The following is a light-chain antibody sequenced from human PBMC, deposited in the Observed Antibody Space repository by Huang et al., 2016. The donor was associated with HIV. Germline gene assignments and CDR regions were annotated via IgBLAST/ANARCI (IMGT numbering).Light chain of an antibody. CDR3: QHYNNWPPWT. CDR2: GAS. V-gene: IGKV3-15*01. Sequence: EIVMTQSPATLSVSPGERATLSCRASQTVNDNLTWYQQKPGQPPRLLIYGASSRATGIPVRFSGGGSGTDFTLTISSLQSEDSAVYYCQHYNNWPPWTFGQGTKVEVK. CDR1: QTVNDN. J-gene: IGKJ1*01.